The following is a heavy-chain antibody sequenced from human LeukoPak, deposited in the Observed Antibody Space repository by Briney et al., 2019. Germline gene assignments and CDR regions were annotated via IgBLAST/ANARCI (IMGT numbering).Heavy chain of an antibody. D-gene: IGHD5-12*01. CDR2: ISAYNGNT. J-gene: IGHJ6*02. CDR3: ARRFFGYVGDYYYYGMDV. V-gene: IGHV1-18*01. CDR1: GYTFTSYG. Sequence: ASVKVSCKASGYTFTSYGISWVRQAPGQGLEWMGWISAYNGNTNYAQKLQGRVTMTTDTSTSTAYMELRSLRSDDTAVYYCARRFFGYVGDYYYYGMDVWGQGTTVTVSS.